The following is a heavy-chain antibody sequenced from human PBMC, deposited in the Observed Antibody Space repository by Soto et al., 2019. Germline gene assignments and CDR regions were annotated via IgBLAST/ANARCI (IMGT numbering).Heavy chain of an antibody. CDR1: GFTFSSNS. CDR3: AKVFSSPRPGLGSFVS. CDR2: ISGSGGNT. D-gene: IGHD2-2*01. Sequence: EVQLLESGGGLVQPGGSLRLSCAASGFTFSSNSMSWVRQAPGKGLEWVSSISGSGGNTYYADSVKGRFTISRDNSKNTLYLQMNSLRAEDTAVYYCAKVFSSPRPGLGSFVSWGQGTLVTVSS. V-gene: IGHV3-23*01. J-gene: IGHJ4*02.